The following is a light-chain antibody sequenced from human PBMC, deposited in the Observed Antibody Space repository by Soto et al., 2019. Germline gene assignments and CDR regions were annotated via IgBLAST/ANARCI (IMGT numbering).Light chain of an antibody. V-gene: IGKV3-11*01. Sequence: ESVLTPAPATLSLSPGERATLSCRASQSVSSYLAWYQQKPGQAHRLLIYDASNRATGIPARFSGSGSGTDFTLTISSLEPEDFAVYYCQQRSNWPPRLTFGGGTKVDI. CDR2: DAS. CDR3: QQRSNWPPRLT. J-gene: IGKJ4*01. CDR1: QSVSSY.